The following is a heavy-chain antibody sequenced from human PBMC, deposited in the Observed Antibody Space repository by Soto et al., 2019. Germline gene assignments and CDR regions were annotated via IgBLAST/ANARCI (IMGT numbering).Heavy chain of an antibody. CDR2: ISAYNGNT. CDR3: ARDNAYSDSSGSNDAFDI. V-gene: IGHV1-18*01. CDR1: GYTFTSYG. Sequence: ASVKVSCKASGYTFTSYGISWVRQAPGQGLEWMGWISAYNGNTNYAQKLQGRVTMTTDTSTSTAYMELRSLRSDDTAVYYCARDNAYSDSSGSNDAFDISGPGTMLTV. J-gene: IGHJ3*02. D-gene: IGHD3-22*01.